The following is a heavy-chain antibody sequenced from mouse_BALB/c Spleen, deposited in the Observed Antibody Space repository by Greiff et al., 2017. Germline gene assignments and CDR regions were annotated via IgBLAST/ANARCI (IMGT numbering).Heavy chain of an antibody. Sequence: EVMLVESGGGLVKPGGSLKLSCAASGFTFSSYTMSWVRQTPEKRLEWVATISSGGSYTYYPDSVKGRFTISRDNAKNTLYLQLSSLKSETTAMYCCTGIYYGYDVAYWGQGTTLTVSS. D-gene: IGHD2-2*01. V-gene: IGHV5-6-4*01. J-gene: IGHJ2*01. CDR1: GFTFSSYT. CDR3: TGIYYGYDVAY. CDR2: ISSGGSYT.